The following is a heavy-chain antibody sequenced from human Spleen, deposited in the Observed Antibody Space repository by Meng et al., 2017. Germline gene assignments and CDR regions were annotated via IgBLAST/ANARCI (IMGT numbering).Heavy chain of an antibody. D-gene: IGHD3-10*01. V-gene: IGHV4-4*02. CDR1: GGSISSSGW. CDR3: LRGSGGSV. CDR2: IPHRGSS. Sequence: HVQLQESGPGLVKPSATLSLTCAVSGGSISSSGWWSWVRQPPGLGLERIGEIPHRGSSAYNPSLKSRVSMSIDKSKNQFSLKLTSVTAADTAVYHCLRGSGGSVWGQGTLVTVSS. J-gene: IGHJ1*01.